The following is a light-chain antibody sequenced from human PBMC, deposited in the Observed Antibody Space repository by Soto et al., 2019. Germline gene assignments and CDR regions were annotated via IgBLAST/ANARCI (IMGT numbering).Light chain of an antibody. CDR2: GAS. Sequence: EIVLTQSPGTLSLSPGERATLSCRASQSLNTNYLAWYQQKPGQAPRLLIYGASSRATDIPDRFSGSGSGTDFTLTISILEPEDFAVYYCHQYDDSPRTFGQGTKVDI. CDR1: QSLNTNY. CDR3: HQYDDSPRT. J-gene: IGKJ1*01. V-gene: IGKV3-20*01.